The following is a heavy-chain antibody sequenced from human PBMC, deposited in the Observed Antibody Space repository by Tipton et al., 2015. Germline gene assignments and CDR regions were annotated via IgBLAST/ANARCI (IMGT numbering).Heavy chain of an antibody. V-gene: IGHV4-61*01. CDR2: VYYSGTT. Sequence: GLVKPSETLSLTCTVSSGYVSTGSYYWSWIRQPPGKGLEWIGNVYYSGTTNYNPSLKSRVTMSVDTSINQFSLDLTSVTTADTAVYYCAREVWDTDRSGYDYWGQGTLVTVSS. J-gene: IGHJ4*02. CDR1: SGYVSTGSYY. CDR3: AREVWDTDRSGYDY. D-gene: IGHD3-3*01.